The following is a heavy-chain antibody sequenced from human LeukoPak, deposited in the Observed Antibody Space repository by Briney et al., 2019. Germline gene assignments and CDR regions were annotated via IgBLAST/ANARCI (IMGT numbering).Heavy chain of an antibody. CDR3: AISNIGTSRNSFDI. V-gene: IGHV1-3*03. Sequence: ASVKVSCTASGYTFTNFVIHWVRQAPGQSLEWMGWISAGNGNTKYSQEFQGRVTISRDTSATTAYMELSSLTSEDMAVYYCAISNIGTSRNSFDIWGQGTMVTVSS. J-gene: IGHJ3*02. CDR1: GYTFTNFV. CDR2: ISAGNGNT. D-gene: IGHD2/OR15-2a*01.